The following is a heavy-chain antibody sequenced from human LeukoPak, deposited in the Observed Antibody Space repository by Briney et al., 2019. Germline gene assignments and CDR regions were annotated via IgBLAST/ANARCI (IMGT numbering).Heavy chain of an antibody. Sequence: SETLSLTCTVSGDFISSSSYGWGWIRQPPGKGLEWIGDVYYTGRTYYNPSLKSRVFISIDTSNNYFSLNLNFVTAADTAVYYCARRRYYDSTGYFEWGRGSLVTVSS. V-gene: IGHV4-39*02. D-gene: IGHD3-22*01. CDR2: VYYTGRT. J-gene: IGHJ1*01. CDR3: ARRRYYDSTGYFE. CDR1: GDFISSSSYG.